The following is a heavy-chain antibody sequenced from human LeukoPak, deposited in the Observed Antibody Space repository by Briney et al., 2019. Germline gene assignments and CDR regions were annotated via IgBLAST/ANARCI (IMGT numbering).Heavy chain of an antibody. CDR1: GGSISSGGYS. CDR2: IYHGGST. Sequence: SETLSLTCAVSGGSISSGGYSWSWIRQPPGKGLEWIGYIYHGGSTYYNPSLKSRVTISVDRSKNQFSLKLSSVTAADTAVYYCARSDEVYFDYWGQGTLVTVSS. V-gene: IGHV4-30-2*01. CDR3: ARSDEVYFDY. D-gene: IGHD2-21*02. J-gene: IGHJ4*02.